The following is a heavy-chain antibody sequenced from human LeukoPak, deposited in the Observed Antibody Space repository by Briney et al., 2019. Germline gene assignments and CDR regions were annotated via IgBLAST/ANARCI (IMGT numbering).Heavy chain of an antibody. CDR3: ARALMTTVARGGLFP. CDR2: ISSSSSYI. Sequence: GGSLRLSCAASGFTFSSYSMNWVRQAPGKGLEWVSSISSSSSYIYYADSVKGRFTISRDNAKNSLYLQMNSLRAEDTAVYYCARALMTTVARGGLFPWGQGTLVTVSS. V-gene: IGHV3-21*01. D-gene: IGHD4-17*01. CDR1: GFTFSSYS. J-gene: IGHJ5*02.